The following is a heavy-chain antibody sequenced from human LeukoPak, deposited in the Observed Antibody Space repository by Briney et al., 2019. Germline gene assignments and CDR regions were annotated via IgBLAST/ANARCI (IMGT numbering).Heavy chain of an antibody. J-gene: IGHJ4*02. V-gene: IGHV3-21*01. CDR2: ISSSSSHI. CDR3: VRDLYNYDTSGYYY. Sequence: PGGSLRLSCAASGFTFNIYRMNWVRQAPGKGLEWVSSISSSSSHIYYADAVKGRFTISRDNAKNSVYLQMNSLRAEDTAVYFCVRDLYNYDTSGYYYWGQGTLVTVSS. CDR1: GFTFNIYR. D-gene: IGHD3-22*01.